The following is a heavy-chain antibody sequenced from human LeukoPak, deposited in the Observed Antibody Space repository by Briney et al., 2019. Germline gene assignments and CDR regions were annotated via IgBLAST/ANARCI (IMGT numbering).Heavy chain of an antibody. V-gene: IGHV4-4*07. CDR2: IYTSGST. D-gene: IGHD3-3*01. CDR1: GGSISSYY. CDR3: AREGEDLRFLEWLPRDGMDV. J-gene: IGHJ6*02. Sequence: PSETLSLTCTVSGGSISSYYWSWIRQPAGKGQEWIGRIYTSGSTNYNPSLKSRVTMSVDTSKNQFSLKLSSVTAADTAVYYCAREGEDLRFLEWLPRDGMDVWGQGTTVTVSS.